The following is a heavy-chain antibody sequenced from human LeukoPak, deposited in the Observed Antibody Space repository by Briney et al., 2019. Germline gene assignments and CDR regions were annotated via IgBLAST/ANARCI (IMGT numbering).Heavy chain of an antibody. D-gene: IGHD3-10*01. V-gene: IGHV1-2*02. Sequence: ASVKVSCKASGYTFTGYYMHWVRQAPGQGLEWMGWINPNSGGTNYAQRFQGRVTMTRDTSISTAYMELSRLRSDDTAVYYCAYYGSGSYALDYWGQGTLVTVSS. CDR2: INPNSGGT. CDR1: GYTFTGYY. CDR3: AYYGSGSYALDY. J-gene: IGHJ4*02.